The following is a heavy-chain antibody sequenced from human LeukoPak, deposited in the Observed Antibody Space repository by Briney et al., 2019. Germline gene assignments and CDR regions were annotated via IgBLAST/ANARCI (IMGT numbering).Heavy chain of an antibody. V-gene: IGHV3-9*01. CDR1: GFSFRSHG. Sequence: PGGSLRLSCAASGFSFRSHGMNWVRQAPGKGLEWVSGISWNSGSIGYADSVKGRFTISRDNAKNSLYLQMNSLRAEDTALYYCAKDVYDSSGYYYEGAFDYWGQGTLVTVSS. J-gene: IGHJ4*02. D-gene: IGHD3-22*01. CDR2: ISWNSGSI. CDR3: AKDVYDSSGYYYEGAFDY.